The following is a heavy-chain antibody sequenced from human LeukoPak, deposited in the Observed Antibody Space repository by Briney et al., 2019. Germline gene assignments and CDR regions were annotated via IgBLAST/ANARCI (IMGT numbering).Heavy chain of an antibody. CDR2: IYYSGST. D-gene: IGHD6-13*01. CDR3: AAGRAGYYYYYMDV. CDR1: GGSISSYY. V-gene: IGHV4-59*12. Sequence: SETLSLTCTVSGGSISSYYWSWIRQPPGKGLEWIGYIYYSGSTNYNPSLKSRVTISVDTSKNQFSLKLSSVTAADTAVYFAAAGRAGYYYYYMDVWGKGTTVTVSS. J-gene: IGHJ6*03.